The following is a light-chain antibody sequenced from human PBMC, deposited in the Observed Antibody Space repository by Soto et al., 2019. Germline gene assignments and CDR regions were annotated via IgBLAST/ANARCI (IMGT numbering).Light chain of an antibody. Sequence: QSVLTQPRSVSGFPGQSVTISCTGTSSDVGAYDYVSWYQQDPGKAPKVLIYDVSERPSGVPDRFSGSKSDNTASLTISGLQAEDEADYYCSSYAGSYTFVVFGGGTKLTVL. CDR2: DVS. V-gene: IGLV2-11*01. CDR3: SSYAGSYTFVV. CDR1: SSDVGAYDY. J-gene: IGLJ2*01.